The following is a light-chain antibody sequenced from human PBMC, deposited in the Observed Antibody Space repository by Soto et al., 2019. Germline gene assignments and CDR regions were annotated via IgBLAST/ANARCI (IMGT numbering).Light chain of an antibody. Sequence: IPMTRSPSTLSASVGDSVTITCRASQNINRCLAWYQQRPGNAPKLLIHDASNLETGVPSRFSGSGSETEFTLSISYLQPEDFATYYCQQYNTDYTFGQGTKVDIK. V-gene: IGKV1-5*01. CDR2: DAS. J-gene: IGKJ2*01. CDR3: QQYNTDYT. CDR1: QNINRC.